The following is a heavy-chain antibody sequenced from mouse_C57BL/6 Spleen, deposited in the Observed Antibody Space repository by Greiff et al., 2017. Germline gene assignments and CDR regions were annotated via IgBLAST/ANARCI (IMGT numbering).Heavy chain of an antibody. Sequence: QVQLQQPGAELVRPGSSVKLSCKASGYTFTSYWMHWVKQRPIQGLEWIGNIDPSDSETHYNQKFKDKATLTVDKSSSTAYMQLSSLTSEDSAVYYCARSLYDGYPYYAMDYWGQGTTLTVSS. CDR1: GYTFTSYW. J-gene: IGHJ4*01. CDR2: IDPSDSET. CDR3: ARSLYDGYPYYAMDY. V-gene: IGHV1-52*01. D-gene: IGHD2-3*01.